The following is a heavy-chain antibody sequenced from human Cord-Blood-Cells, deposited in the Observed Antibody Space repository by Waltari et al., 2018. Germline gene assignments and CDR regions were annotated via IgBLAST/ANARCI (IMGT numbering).Heavy chain of an antibody. CDR1: GFTVISTY. J-gene: IGHJ3*02. CDR2: IYSGGST. D-gene: IGHD6-19*01. CDR3: ARSGWYDDAFDI. V-gene: IGHV3-53*01. Sequence: EVQLVESGGGLIQPGGSLRLSCAASGFTVISTYIRWVRQAPGKGLEWVSVIYSGGSTYYADSVKGRFTISRDNSKNTLYLQMNSLRAEDTAVYYCARSGWYDDAFDIWGQGTMVTVSS.